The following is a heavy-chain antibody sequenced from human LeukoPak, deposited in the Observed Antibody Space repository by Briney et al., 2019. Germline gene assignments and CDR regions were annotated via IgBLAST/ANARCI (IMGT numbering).Heavy chain of an antibody. J-gene: IGHJ3*02. CDR1: GGSISSYY. CDR3: ARERREGYCSSTSCYRGNAFDI. CDR2: IYYSGST. Sequence: SETLSLTCTVSGGSISSYYWSWIRQPPGKGLEWLGYIYYSGSTNYNPSLKSRVTISVDTSKNQFSLKLSSVTAADTAVYYCARERREGYCSSTSCYRGNAFDIWGQGTMVTVSS. V-gene: IGHV4-59*01. D-gene: IGHD2-2*02.